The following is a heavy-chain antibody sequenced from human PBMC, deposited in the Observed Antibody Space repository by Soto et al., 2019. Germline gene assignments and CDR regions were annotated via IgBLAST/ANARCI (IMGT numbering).Heavy chain of an antibody. V-gene: IGHV4-61*01. CDR3: ARGGAAYSSGWADAFDI. CDR1: GGSVSSGSYY. Sequence: PSETLSLTCTVSGGSVSSGSYYWSWIRQPPGKGLEWIGYIYYSGSTNYNPSLKGRVTISVDTSKNQFSLKLSSVTAADTAVYYCARGGAAYSSGWADAFDIWGQGTMVTVSS. J-gene: IGHJ3*02. CDR2: IYYSGST. D-gene: IGHD6-19*01.